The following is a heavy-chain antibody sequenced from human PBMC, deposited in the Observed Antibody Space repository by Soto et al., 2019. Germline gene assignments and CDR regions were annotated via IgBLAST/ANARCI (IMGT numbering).Heavy chain of an antibody. CDR3: AGRYCPNGVCYTNFYYYMDI. D-gene: IGHD2-8*01. Sequence: EVQLLESGGGLVQPGGSLRLSCAASGFSFSTYAMTWVRQAPGKGLEWVSTITPSGGNTYYADSVKVRFTITRDNSENTLFLHMNSQRAEDTAVYYCAGRYCPNGVCYTNFYYYMDIWGEGTTVTVSS. J-gene: IGHJ6*03. V-gene: IGHV3-23*01. CDR1: GFSFSTYA. CDR2: ITPSGGNT.